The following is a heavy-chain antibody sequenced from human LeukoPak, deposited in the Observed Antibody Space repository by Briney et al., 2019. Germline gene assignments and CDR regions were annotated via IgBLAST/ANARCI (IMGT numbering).Heavy chain of an antibody. CDR3: ARDTDGSLDY. J-gene: IGHJ4*02. D-gene: IGHD1-26*01. CDR2: IKQDGSTK. CDR1: GFTFRNSW. V-gene: IGHV3-7*01. Sequence: GGSLRLSCAASGFTFRNSWMAWVRQAPGKGLEGVANIKQDGSTKHYADSLKDRFTISRDNPKNLLYVQMNSLRADDTAVYYCARDTDGSLDYWGQGILVTVAS.